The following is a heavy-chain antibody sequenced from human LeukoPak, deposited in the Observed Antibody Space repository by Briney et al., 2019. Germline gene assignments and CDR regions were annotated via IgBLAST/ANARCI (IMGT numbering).Heavy chain of an antibody. CDR3: VRETTPGYSSSWPDAFDI. J-gene: IGHJ3*02. D-gene: IGHD6-13*01. V-gene: IGHV3-7*01. CDR1: GFTFSSYR. CDR2: IKQDGSEK. Sequence: PGGPLRLSCADSGFTFSSYRMSWVRQAPGKGLEWVANIKQDGSEKYYVDSVKGRFTISRDNAKNSLYLQMNSLRADDTAVYYCVRETTPGYSSSWPDAFDIWGQGTMVTVSS.